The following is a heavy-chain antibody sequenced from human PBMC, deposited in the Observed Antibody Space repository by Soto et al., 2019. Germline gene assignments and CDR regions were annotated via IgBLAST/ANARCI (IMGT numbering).Heavy chain of an antibody. CDR3: ARDRGDFGSGGSFFDY. CDR1: GFRNYG. J-gene: IGHJ4*02. D-gene: IGHD3-10*01. CDR2: IWHDGSKK. V-gene: IGHV3-33*01. Sequence: QVQLVVSGGGVVQPGRSLRLSCAASGFRNYGMHWVRQAPGKGLEWVALIWHDGSKKHYADSVKGRFTISRDDSKNTVELQMNSLRADDTAVYYCARDRGDFGSGGSFFDYWGQGTLVTVSS.